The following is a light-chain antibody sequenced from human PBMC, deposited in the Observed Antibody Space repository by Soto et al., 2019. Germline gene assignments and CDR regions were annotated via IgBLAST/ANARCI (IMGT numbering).Light chain of an antibody. CDR3: SSYEDSSILM. Sequence: QSALTQPASVSGSPGQSITISCTGTSSDIGCYNYVSWYQQHPGKAPKVIIYEVTNRPSGVSDRFSGSKSGNTASLTISGLQAEDEGDYYCSSYEDSSILMFGGGTKLTVL. CDR1: SSDIGCYNY. J-gene: IGLJ3*02. V-gene: IGLV2-14*03. CDR2: EVT.